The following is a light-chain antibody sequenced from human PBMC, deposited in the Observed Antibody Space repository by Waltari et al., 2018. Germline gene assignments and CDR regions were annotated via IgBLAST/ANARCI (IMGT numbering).Light chain of an antibody. Sequence: EIVLTQFPATQSLSPGERATLSCRASQSISSYLAWYQQKPGQAPRLLIYDASNSATGIPARYIGSWPGTDFTLTISSLEPEDYAVYYCQQRSNWLGTFCQGTKVEIK. J-gene: IGKJ1*01. CDR3: QQRSNWLGT. V-gene: IGKV3-11*01. CDR2: DAS. CDR1: QSISSY.